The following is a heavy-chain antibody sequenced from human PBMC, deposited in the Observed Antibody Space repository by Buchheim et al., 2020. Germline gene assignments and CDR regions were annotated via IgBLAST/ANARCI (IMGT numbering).Heavy chain of an antibody. Sequence: EVQLVESGGGLVQPGGSLRLSCVASGFSFGDYWMTWIRQAPGKGLEWVANINKDATEKHYADSVTGRFTISRDNAKISLLLQMNYLGTDDTAVYYCARTVLGQLDYWGQGTL. D-gene: IGHD3-10*01. CDR3: ARTVLGQLDY. J-gene: IGHJ4*02. CDR2: INKDATEK. V-gene: IGHV3-7*01. CDR1: GFSFGDYW.